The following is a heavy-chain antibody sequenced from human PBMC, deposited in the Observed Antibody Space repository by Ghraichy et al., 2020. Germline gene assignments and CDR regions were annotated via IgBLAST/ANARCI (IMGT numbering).Heavy chain of an antibody. Sequence: ESLNISCTVSGYSISSGYYWGWIRQPPGKGLEWIGSIYHSGSTYYNPSLKSRVTISVDTSKNQFSLKLSSVTAADTAVYYCARGKTYYDILTGFGPTNWFDPWGQGTLVTVSS. CDR3: ARGKTYYDILTGFGPTNWFDP. CDR1: GYSISSGYY. CDR2: IYHSGST. J-gene: IGHJ5*02. D-gene: IGHD3-9*01. V-gene: IGHV4-38-2*02.